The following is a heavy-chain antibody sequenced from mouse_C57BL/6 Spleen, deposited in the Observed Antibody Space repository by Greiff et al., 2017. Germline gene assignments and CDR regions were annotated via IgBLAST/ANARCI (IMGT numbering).Heavy chain of an antibody. Sequence: EVQLVESGEGLVKPGGSVKLSCAASGFTFSSYAMSWVRQTPEKRLEWVAYISSGGDYIYYADTVKGRFTISRDNARNTLYLQKSSLKSEDTAMYYCTRDGGQLRLRGWAFDYWGQGTTLTVSS. J-gene: IGHJ2*01. V-gene: IGHV5-9-1*02. CDR3: TRDGGQLRLRGWAFDY. CDR2: ISSGGDYI. D-gene: IGHD3-2*02. CDR1: GFTFSSYA.